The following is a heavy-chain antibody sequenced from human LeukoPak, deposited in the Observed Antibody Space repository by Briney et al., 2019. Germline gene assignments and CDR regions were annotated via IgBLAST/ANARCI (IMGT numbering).Heavy chain of an antibody. J-gene: IGHJ4*02. CDR3: ARGPRATADDY. V-gene: IGHV1-3*01. Sequence: ASVKVSCKASGYTFINFAINWGRQAPGQRPEWMGWINAGNGNTKYSQKFQGRVTITRDTSASTAYMELSSLTSEDTAVYYCARGPRATADDYWGQGTLVTVSS. D-gene: IGHD5-18*01. CDR2: INAGNGNT. CDR1: GYTFINFA.